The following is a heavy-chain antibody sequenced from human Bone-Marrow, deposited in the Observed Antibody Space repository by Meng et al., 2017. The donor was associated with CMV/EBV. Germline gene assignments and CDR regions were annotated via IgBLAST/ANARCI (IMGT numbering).Heavy chain of an antibody. V-gene: IGHV3-11*01. CDR1: GFTFSDYY. CDR2: ISSSGSTI. CDR3: ARENEWWIRYGMDV. Sequence: GESLKISCAASGFTFSDYYMSWIRQAPGKGLEWVSYISSSGSTIYYADSVKGQFTISRDNAKNSLYLQMNSLRAEDTAVYYCARENEWWIRYGMDVWDQGTTVTFSS. D-gene: IGHD2-15*01. J-gene: IGHJ6*02.